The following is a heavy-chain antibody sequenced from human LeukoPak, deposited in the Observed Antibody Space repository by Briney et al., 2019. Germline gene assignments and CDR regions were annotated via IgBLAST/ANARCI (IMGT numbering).Heavy chain of an antibody. V-gene: IGHV4-4*09. D-gene: IGHD3-16*01. CDR1: GGSISSYY. CDR3: ARRGRYDDFNWFDP. Sequence: SETLSLTCTVSGGSISSYYWSWIRQPPGKGLEWIGYIYTSGSTNYNPSLKSRVTIPVDTSKNQFSLKLSSVTAADTAVYYCARRGRYDDFNWFDPWGQGTLVTVSS. J-gene: IGHJ5*02. CDR2: IYTSGST.